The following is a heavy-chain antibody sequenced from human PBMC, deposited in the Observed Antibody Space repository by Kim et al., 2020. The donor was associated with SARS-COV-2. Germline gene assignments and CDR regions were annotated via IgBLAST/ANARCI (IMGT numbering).Heavy chain of an antibody. Sequence: GQGRFTISRDNSKNTLYLQMNSLRTDDTARYYCVKEAAFTTIVVDYYFDYWGQGTLVTVSS. D-gene: IGHD3-22*01. J-gene: IGHJ4*02. V-gene: IGHV3-30*02. CDR3: VKEAAFTTIVVDYYFDY.